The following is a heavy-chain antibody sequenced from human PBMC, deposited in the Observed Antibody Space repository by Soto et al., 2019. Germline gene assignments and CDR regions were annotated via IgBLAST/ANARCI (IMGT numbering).Heavy chain of an antibody. D-gene: IGHD1-26*01. CDR3: ARDAAERRFFHDYFDY. V-gene: IGHV3-30-3*01. CDR2: ISYDGSNK. CDR1: GFTFSSYA. Sequence: GGSLRLSCAASGFTFSSYAMHWVRQAPGKGLEWVAVISYDGSNKYYADSVKGRFTISRDNSKNTLYLQMNSLRAEDTAVYYCARDAAERRFFHDYFDYWGQGTLVTVSS. J-gene: IGHJ4*02.